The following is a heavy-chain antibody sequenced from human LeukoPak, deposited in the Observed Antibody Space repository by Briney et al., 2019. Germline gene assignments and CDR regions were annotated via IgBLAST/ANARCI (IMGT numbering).Heavy chain of an antibody. CDR3: ARDPSSMTSAN. J-gene: IGHJ4*02. Sequence: GGSLRLSCAASGFTFTGYYMHWVRQAPGQGLEWMGWINPNSGGTNYAQKFQGRVTMTRDTSISTAYMELSRLRSDDTAVYYCARDPSSMTSANWGQGTLVTVSS. CDR2: INPNSGGT. D-gene: IGHD6-6*01. CDR1: GFTFTGYY. V-gene: IGHV1-2*02.